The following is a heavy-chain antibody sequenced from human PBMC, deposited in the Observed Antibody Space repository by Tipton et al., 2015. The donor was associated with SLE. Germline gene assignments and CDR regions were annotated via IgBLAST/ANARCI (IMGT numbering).Heavy chain of an antibody. CDR1: GGSISSHY. CDR2: IYYSGSI. J-gene: IGHJ1*01. V-gene: IGHV4-59*11. Sequence: TLSLTCTVSGGSISSHYWSWIRQPPGKGLEWIGYIYYSGSISYNPSLKSRVTISVDTSKNQFSLKLSSVTAADTAVYYCARASTLPYAFQHWGQGTLVTVSS. CDR3: ARASTLPYAFQH. D-gene: IGHD2-2*01.